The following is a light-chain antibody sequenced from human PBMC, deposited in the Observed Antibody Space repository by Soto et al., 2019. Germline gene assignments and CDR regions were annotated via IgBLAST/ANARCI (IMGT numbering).Light chain of an antibody. CDR1: SSNIGNNY. Sequence: QSVLTQPPSMSAAPGQKVTISCAGSSSNIGNNYVSWYQQLPGTAPKLLIYENNKRPSGIPDRFSGSKSGTSATLGITGLQTRDEADYYCGTWDSRLSANYVFGTGTKLTVL. V-gene: IGLV1-51*02. CDR2: ENN. CDR3: GTWDSRLSANYV. J-gene: IGLJ1*01.